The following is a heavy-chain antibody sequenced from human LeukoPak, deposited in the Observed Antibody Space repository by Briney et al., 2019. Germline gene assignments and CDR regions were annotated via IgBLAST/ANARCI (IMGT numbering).Heavy chain of an antibody. D-gene: IGHD6-13*01. Sequence: LSGGSLRLSCAASGFTVSSNYMSWVRQAPGKGLEWVSVIYSGGSTYYADSVKGRFTISRDNSKNTLYLQMNSLRAEDTAVYYCARDSRYSSSRGPYYGMDVWGQGTTVIVSS. CDR3: ARDSRYSSSRGPYYGMDV. CDR1: GFTVSSNY. V-gene: IGHV3-66*01. J-gene: IGHJ6*02. CDR2: IYSGGST.